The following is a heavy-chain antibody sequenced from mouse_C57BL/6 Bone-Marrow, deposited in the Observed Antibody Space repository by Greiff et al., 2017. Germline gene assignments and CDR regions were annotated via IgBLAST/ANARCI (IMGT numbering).Heavy chain of an antibody. D-gene: IGHD2-3*01. Sequence: VQLQQSGAELVRPGASVKLSCKASGYTFTDYYINWVKQRPGQGLEWIARIYPGSGNTYYNEKFKGKATLTAEKSSSTAYMQLSSLTSEDSAVYFCARGMVTKWYFDVWGTGTTVTVSS. CDR1: GYTFTDYY. J-gene: IGHJ1*03. CDR3: ARGMVTKWYFDV. V-gene: IGHV1-76*01. CDR2: IYPGSGNT.